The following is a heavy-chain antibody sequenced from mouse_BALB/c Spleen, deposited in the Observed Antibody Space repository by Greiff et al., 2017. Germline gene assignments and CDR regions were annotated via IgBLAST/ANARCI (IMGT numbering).Heavy chain of an antibody. V-gene: IGHV1-80*01. CDR3: ARSGLRHAMDY. CDR1: GYAFSSYW. CDR2: IYPGDGDT. D-gene: IGHD2-2*01. Sequence: QVQLKQSGAELVRPGSSVKISCKASGYAFSSYWMNWVKQRPGQGLEWIGQIYPGDGDTNYNGKFKGKATLTADKSSSTAYMQLSSLTSEDSAVYFCARSGLRHAMDYWGQGTSVTVSS. J-gene: IGHJ4*01.